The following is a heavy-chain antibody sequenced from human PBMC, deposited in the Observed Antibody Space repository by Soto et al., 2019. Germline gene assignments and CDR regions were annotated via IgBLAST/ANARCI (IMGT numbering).Heavy chain of an antibody. CDR2: INPNSGGT. J-gene: IGHJ4*02. D-gene: IGHD6-13*01. V-gene: IGHV1-2*04. CDR1: GYTFTGYY. CDR3: AREGGIAAAGTDFGY. Sequence: QVQLVQSGAEVKKPGASVKVSCKASGYTFTGYYMHWVRQAPGQGLEWMGWINPNSGGTNYAQKFQGWVTMTRDTSISTAYMELSRLRSDDTAVYYCAREGGIAAAGTDFGYWGQGTLVTVSS.